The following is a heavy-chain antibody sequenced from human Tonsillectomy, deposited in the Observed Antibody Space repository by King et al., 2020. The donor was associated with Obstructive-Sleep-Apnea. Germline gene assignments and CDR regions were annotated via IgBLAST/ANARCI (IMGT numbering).Heavy chain of an antibody. CDR1: GLTFSSQS. CDR2: IISSSSTI. D-gene: IGHD3-10*01. J-gene: IGHJ4*02. CDR3: ARDGLWFGDY. Sequence: VQLVESGGGLVQPGGSLRLSCVSSGLTFSSQSMNWVRQAPGKGLEWVSYIISSSSTIYYADSVKGRFTISRDNAKNSLYLQMHSLRAEDTAVYYCARDGLWFGDYWGQGSLVTVSS. V-gene: IGHV3-48*01.